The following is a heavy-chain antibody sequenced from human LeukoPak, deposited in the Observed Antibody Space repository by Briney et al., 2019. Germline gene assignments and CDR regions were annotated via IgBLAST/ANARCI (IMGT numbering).Heavy chain of an antibody. CDR2: TYPGDSDT. V-gene: IGHV5-51*01. Sequence: GESLKISCKGSGYSFTSNWIGWVRRMPGKGLEWMGITYPGDSDTRYSPSFQGQVTISADKSISTAYLQWSSLKASDSAMYYCARHSLDSPSDYWGQGTLVTVSS. CDR3: ARHSLDSPSDY. J-gene: IGHJ4*02. CDR1: GYSFTSNW.